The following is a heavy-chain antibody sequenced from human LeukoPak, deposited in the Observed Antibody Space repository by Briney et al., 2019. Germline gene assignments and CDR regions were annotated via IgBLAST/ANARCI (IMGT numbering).Heavy chain of an antibody. CDR3: AKVIAVADTGAFDI. CDR1: GFIFNTYW. Sequence: QPGGSLRLSCAASGFIFNTYWMTWVPHAPGKGLEWVASIKQDVSEKNYADSVKGRFTISRDNAKNSLYLQMNSLRPEDAAIYHCAKVIAVADTGAFDIWGQGTMVTVSS. D-gene: IGHD6-19*01. J-gene: IGHJ3*02. CDR2: IKQDVSEK. V-gene: IGHV3-7*01.